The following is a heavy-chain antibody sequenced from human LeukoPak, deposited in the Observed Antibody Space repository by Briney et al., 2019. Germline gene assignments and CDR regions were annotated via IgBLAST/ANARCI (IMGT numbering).Heavy chain of an antibody. CDR3: ARRSSCSGIPEY. D-gene: IGHD1-26*01. CDR2: IYPGDSDA. Sequence: GESLKISCKASGYSFTTYWIGWVRQMPGKGLEWMGIIYPGDSDARYNPSFQGQVTMSVDKSTSTAYLQWSSLKASDTAMYYCARRSSCSGIPEYWGQGTLVIVSS. V-gene: IGHV5-51*01. J-gene: IGHJ4*02. CDR1: GYSFTTYW.